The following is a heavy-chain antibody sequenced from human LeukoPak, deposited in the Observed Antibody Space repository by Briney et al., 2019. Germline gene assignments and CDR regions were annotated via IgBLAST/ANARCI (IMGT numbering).Heavy chain of an antibody. Sequence: ASVKVSCKASGYTFTGYYMHWVRQAPGQGLEWMGWINPNSGGTNYAQKFQGRVTMTRDTSISTAYMELSRLRSDDTAVYYCARESGDYDFWSGYYTFDYWGQGTLVTVSS. CDR1: GYTFTGYY. V-gene: IGHV1-2*02. CDR3: ARESGDYDFWSGYYTFDY. D-gene: IGHD3-3*01. J-gene: IGHJ4*02. CDR2: INPNSGGT.